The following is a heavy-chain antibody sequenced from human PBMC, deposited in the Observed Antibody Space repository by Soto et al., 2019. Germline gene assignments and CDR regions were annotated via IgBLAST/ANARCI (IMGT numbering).Heavy chain of an antibody. CDR1: GFTFSGHW. J-gene: IGHJ3*02. V-gene: IGHV3-74*03. D-gene: IGHD2-2*01. CDR3: AREAGYCSRTSCYRRAFDT. Sequence: EVQLVESGGDLVQPGGSLRLSCAASGFTFSGHWMHWVRQVPGKGLEWVSRINTDGGTSAYADSVKGRFTISRDNAKNTLYLQMNGLRAVDTTVYYCAREAGYCSRTSCYRRAFDTWGQGTTVTVSS. CDR2: INTDGGTS.